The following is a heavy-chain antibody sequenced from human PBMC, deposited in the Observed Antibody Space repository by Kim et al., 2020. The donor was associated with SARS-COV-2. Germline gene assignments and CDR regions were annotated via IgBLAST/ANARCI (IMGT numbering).Heavy chain of an antibody. V-gene: IGHV1-2*06. D-gene: IGHD3-10*01. CDR1: GYTFTGYY. CDR2: INPNSGGT. Sequence: ASVKVSCKASGYTFTGYYMHWVRQAPGQGLEWMGRINPNSGGTNYAQKFQGRVTMTRDTSISTAYMELSRLRSDDTAVYYCARVDVRYYYGSGSPNYWGQGTLVTVSS. CDR3: ARVDVRYYYGSGSPNY. J-gene: IGHJ4*02.